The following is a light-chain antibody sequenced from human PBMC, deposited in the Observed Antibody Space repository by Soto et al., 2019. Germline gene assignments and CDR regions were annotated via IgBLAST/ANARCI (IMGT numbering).Light chain of an antibody. Sequence: EIVMTQSPATLSVSPGERATLSCRASQSVSYNLAWYQQKPGQAPRLLIYGASTRATGIPARFSGSGSGTEFTLHISSLQSEDFAVYYCQQYNNWPPMYTFGQGTKLEI. V-gene: IGKV3-15*01. CDR2: GAS. CDR1: QSVSYN. CDR3: QQYNNWPPMYT. J-gene: IGKJ2*01.